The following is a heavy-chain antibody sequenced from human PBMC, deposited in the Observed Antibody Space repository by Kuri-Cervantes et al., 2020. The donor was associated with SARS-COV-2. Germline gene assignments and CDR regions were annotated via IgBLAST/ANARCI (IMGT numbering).Heavy chain of an antibody. CDR2: INSDGSST. V-gene: IGHV3-74*01. Sequence: GESLKISCAASGFTFSSYWMHWVRQAPGKGLVWVSRINSDGSSTGYADSVKGRFTISRDNAKNTLYLQMNSLRAEDTAVYYCAGGARDIVVVPAAKDWFDPWGQGTLVTVSS. CDR3: AGGARDIVVVPAAKDWFDP. CDR1: GFTFSSYW. D-gene: IGHD2-2*01. J-gene: IGHJ5*02.